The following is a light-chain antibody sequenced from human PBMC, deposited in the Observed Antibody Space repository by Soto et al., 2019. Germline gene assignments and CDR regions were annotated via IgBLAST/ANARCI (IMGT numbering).Light chain of an antibody. J-gene: IGLJ2*01. V-gene: IGLV2-14*03. CDR2: DVN. CDR1: SSDIGAYNF. CDR3: TSWTTSTTMI. Sequence: VLTQPASVSGSPGQSITISCTGTSSDIGAYNFVSWYQQHPGKAPKLMLYDVNIRPSGVSNRFSGSKSGNTASLTISGLQAEDEADYYCTSWTTSTTMIFGGGTKVTVL.